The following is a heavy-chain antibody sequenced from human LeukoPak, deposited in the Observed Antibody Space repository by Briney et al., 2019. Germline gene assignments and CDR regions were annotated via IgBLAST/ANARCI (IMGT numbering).Heavy chain of an antibody. J-gene: IGHJ6*03. CDR3: ARGQRWLQFEFAAYYYYYYMDV. CDR1: GGSFSGYY. D-gene: IGHD5-24*01. Sequence: KPSETLSLTCAVYGGSFSGYYWSWIRQPPGKGLEWIGEINHSGSTNYNPSLKSRVTISVDTSKNQFSLKLNSVTPEDTAVYYCARGQRWLQFEFAAYYYYYYMDVWGKGTTVTVSS. CDR2: INHSGST. V-gene: IGHV4-34*01.